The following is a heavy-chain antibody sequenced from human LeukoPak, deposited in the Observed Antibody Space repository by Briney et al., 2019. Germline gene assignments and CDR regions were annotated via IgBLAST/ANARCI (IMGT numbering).Heavy chain of an antibody. D-gene: IGHD5-24*01. V-gene: IGHV4-34*01. CDR3: ARWLQFYFDY. Sequence: SETLSLTCAVYGGSFSGYYRSWIRQPPGKGLEWIGEINHRGTTNYNPSLKSRVTISVDTSKNQFSLKLSSVTAADTAVYYCARWLQFYFDYWGQGTLVTVSS. J-gene: IGHJ4*02. CDR1: GGSFSGYY. CDR2: INHRGTT.